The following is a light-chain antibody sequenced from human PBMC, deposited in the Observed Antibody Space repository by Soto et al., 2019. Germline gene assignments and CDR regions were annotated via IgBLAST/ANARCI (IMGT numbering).Light chain of an antibody. CDR3: QQYGSSSWT. V-gene: IGKV3-20*01. J-gene: IGKJ1*01. CDR2: GAS. Sequence: LKKSPGALSLYPWERATLSCRASQSVSSSYLAWDQQKPGQAPRLLIDGASSRATGIPDRFSGSGSGTDFTLTISRLEPEDVAVYYCQQYGSSSWTFGQGTKVDIK. CDR1: QSVSSSY.